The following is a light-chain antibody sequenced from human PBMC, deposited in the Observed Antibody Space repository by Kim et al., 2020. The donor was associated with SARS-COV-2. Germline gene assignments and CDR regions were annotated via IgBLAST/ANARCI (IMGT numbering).Light chain of an antibody. Sequence: VSPGERAALSCRASQSVSNNLAWYQVKPGQAPRLLIYGASTRATGIPARFSGGGSGTEFTLTISSLQSEDFAVYYCQQYNNWPPYTFGQGTKLEI. CDR3: QQYNNWPPYT. J-gene: IGKJ2*01. CDR1: QSVSNN. CDR2: GAS. V-gene: IGKV3-15*01.